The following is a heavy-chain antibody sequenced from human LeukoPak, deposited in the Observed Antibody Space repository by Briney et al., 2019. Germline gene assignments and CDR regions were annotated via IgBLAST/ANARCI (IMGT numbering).Heavy chain of an antibody. CDR2: INPSGGST. Sequence: ASVKVSCKASGYSFTNFYIHWVRQAPGQGFEWMGIINPSGGSTNYAQKFQGRVTMTSDTSASTVYLDLSSLRSEDTAIYYCARDKSSTNWLDSWGQGTLVTVSS. J-gene: IGHJ5*01. CDR1: GYSFTNFY. CDR3: ARDKSSTNWLDS. D-gene: IGHD3-10*01. V-gene: IGHV1-46*01.